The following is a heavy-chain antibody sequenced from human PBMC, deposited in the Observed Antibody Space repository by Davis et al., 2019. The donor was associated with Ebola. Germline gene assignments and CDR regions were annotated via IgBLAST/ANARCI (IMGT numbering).Heavy chain of an antibody. D-gene: IGHD3-10*01. CDR1: GFTFSSYW. V-gene: IGHV3-7*01. Sequence: GGSLRLSCAASGFTFSSYWMSWVRQAPGKGLEWVANIKQDEIEKYYVGSVKGRFTISRDNAKNSLYLQMNGLRAEDTAVYYCARVARGSVSPPSSYWYFDLWGRGTLVTVFS. CDR2: IKQDEIEK. CDR3: ARVARGSVSPPSSYWYFDL. J-gene: IGHJ2*01.